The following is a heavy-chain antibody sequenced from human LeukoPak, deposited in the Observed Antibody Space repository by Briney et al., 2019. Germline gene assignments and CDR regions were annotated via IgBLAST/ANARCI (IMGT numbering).Heavy chain of an antibody. CDR3: AKGSSGYYYYFDY. V-gene: IGHV3-23*01. Sequence: PGGSWNLSVAASGVTFRLLAMAGVGQAPGKGLNGSSGIDGRGSYAYYRDSVRGRFTISRDNSKNTLYLHMSSLRAEDTAVYYCAKGSSGYYYYFDYWGQGTLVTVSS. J-gene: IGHJ4*02. D-gene: IGHD3-22*01. CDR1: GVTFRLLA. CDR2: IDGRGSYA.